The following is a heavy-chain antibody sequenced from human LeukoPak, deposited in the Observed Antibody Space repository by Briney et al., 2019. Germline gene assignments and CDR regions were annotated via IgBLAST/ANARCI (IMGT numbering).Heavy chain of an antibody. V-gene: IGHV4-59*01. Sequence: SETLSLTCTVSGGSISSYYWSWIRQPPGKGLEWVGHIYYSWSTNYNPSLKSRVTISVDTSKNQFSLKLSSVTAADTALYYCARDCSNAGSRMDVWRQGTTVTVSS. CDR3: ARDCSNAGSRMDV. CDR1: GGSISSYY. CDR2: IYYSWST. D-gene: IGHD2-8*01. J-gene: IGHJ6*02.